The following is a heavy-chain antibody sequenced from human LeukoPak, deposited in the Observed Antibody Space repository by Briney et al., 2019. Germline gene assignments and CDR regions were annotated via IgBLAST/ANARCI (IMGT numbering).Heavy chain of an antibody. CDR3: ARDSENLSMIGVY. D-gene: IGHD2/OR15-2a*01. Sequence: PGGSLRLSCAASGFTFSSYGMHWVRQAPGKGLEWVAVIWYDGSNKYYADSVKGRFTISRDNSKNTLYLQMNSLRAEDTAVYYCARDSENLSMIGVYWGQGTLVTVSS. J-gene: IGHJ4*02. CDR1: GFTFSSYG. V-gene: IGHV3-33*01. CDR2: IWYDGSNK.